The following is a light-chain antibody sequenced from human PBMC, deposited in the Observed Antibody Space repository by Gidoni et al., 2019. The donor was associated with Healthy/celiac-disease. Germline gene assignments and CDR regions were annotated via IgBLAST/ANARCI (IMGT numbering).Light chain of an antibody. CDR1: QTVSSY. J-gene: IGKJ3*01. Sequence: EIVLTQSPATLSLSPGERATLSCRASQTVSSYLAWYRKKPGQAPRLLIYDASDRATGIPARFSGSGSGTDFTLTISSLEPEGFAVYCCQENSNWLFGPGTKVDIK. CDR3: QENSNWL. V-gene: IGKV3-11*01. CDR2: DAS.